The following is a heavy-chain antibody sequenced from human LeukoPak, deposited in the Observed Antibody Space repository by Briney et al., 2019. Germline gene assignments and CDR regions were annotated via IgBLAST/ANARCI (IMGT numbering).Heavy chain of an antibody. J-gene: IGHJ4*02. D-gene: IGHD4-11*01. CDR2: IGYNGNNQ. Sequence: GGSLRLSCVASGFTFNNYGMHWVRQAPGKGLEWVAFIGYNGNNQYYADSVKGRFTISRDNSKNTLYLQMNSLRAEDTAVYYCASVTTHGVSHYEYKYWGQGTLVTVSS. CDR3: ASVTTHGVSHYEYKY. CDR1: GFTFNNYG. V-gene: IGHV3-30*02.